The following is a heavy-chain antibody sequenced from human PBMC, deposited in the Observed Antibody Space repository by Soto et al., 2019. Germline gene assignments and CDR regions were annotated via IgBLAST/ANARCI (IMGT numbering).Heavy chain of an antibody. J-gene: IGHJ4*02. Sequence: QVQLQESGPGLVKPSETLSLTCTVSGGSISSYYWSWIRQPPGKELEWIGYIYYSGSTNYNPSLKSRVTISVDTSKNQFSLKLSSVTAADTAVYYCARRVGATNFLDYWGQGTLVTVSS. CDR1: GGSISSYY. CDR3: ARRVGATNFLDY. CDR2: IYYSGST. D-gene: IGHD1-26*01. V-gene: IGHV4-59*08.